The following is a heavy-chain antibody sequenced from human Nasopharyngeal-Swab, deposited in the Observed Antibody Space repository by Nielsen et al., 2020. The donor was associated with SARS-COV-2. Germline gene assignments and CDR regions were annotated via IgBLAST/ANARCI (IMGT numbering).Heavy chain of an antibody. CDR1: GFTFSSYS. V-gene: IGHV3-21*01. CDR2: ISSSSSYI. CDR3: ARDMTVVVVPAAIARGHWFDP. Sequence: GGSLRLSCAASGFTFSSYSLNWVRQAPGKGLEWVSSISSSSSYIYYADSVKGRFTISRDNAKNSLYLQMNSLRAEDTAVYYCARDMTVVVVPAAIARGHWFDPWGQGTLVTVSS. D-gene: IGHD2-2*01. J-gene: IGHJ5*02.